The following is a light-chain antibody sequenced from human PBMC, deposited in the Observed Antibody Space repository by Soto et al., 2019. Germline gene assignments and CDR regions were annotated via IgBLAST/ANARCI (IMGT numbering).Light chain of an antibody. CDR2: RAS. V-gene: IGKV3-20*01. Sequence: EIGLTQSPGTLSLSAGERATLSCRASQRINNNYLAWYQQKPGQAPTVLIYRASSRAPGIPDRFSGSGSGTDFTLTISRLEPEDFAVYYCLPYDDSPTLVQGTKVEIK. CDR1: QRINNNY. CDR3: LPYDDSPT. J-gene: IGKJ1*01.